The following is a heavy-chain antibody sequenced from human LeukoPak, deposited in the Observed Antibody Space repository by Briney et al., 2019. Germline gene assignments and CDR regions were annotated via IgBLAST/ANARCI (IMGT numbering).Heavy chain of an antibody. Sequence: GRSLRLSCALSGLTFSSIAMSWVRQAPRKGLEWDSSIRASVGSTNYTNSVKGPFTIPTDNSKNTLYLQMNSLRAEDTAVYYCAKDPRDCSSTSCRPINWFDPWGQGTLVTVSS. J-gene: IGHJ5*02. D-gene: IGHD2-2*01. CDR1: GLTFSSIA. CDR3: AKDPRDCSSTSCRPINWFDP. V-gene: IGHV3-23*01. CDR2: IRASVGST.